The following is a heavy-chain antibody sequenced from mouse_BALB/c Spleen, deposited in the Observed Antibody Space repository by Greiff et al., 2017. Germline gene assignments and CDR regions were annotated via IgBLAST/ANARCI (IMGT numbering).Heavy chain of an antibody. CDR2: IYSGGGYT. J-gene: IGHJ1*01. V-gene: IGHV1-63*02. CDR3: ARDGDGSTFYWYFDV. D-gene: IGHD1-1*01. Sequence: VQLQQSGAELVRPGTSVKMSCKAAGYTFPNYWIGWVKQRPGHGLAWIGAIYSGGGYTNYNEKFKGKATLTADTSSSTAYMQLSSLTSEYSAIYYCARDGDGSTFYWYFDVGGAGTTVTVSS. CDR1: GYTFPNYW.